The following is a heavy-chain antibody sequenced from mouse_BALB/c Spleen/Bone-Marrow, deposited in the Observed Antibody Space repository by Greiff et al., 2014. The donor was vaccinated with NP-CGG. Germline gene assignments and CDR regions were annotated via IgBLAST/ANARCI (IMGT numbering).Heavy chain of an antibody. V-gene: IGHV1-14*01. CDR1: GYTFTSYV. D-gene: IGHD2-10*02. CDR2: INPYNDGT. CDR3: ARKVWCYAMDY. Sequence: EVQLQESGPELVKPGASVKMSCKASGYTFTSYVMHWVKQKPGQGLEWIGYINPYNDGTMYNEKFKGKATLTTDKSSSTAYMELRSLASEDAAVYDCARKVWCYAMDYWGQGTSVTVSS. J-gene: IGHJ4*01.